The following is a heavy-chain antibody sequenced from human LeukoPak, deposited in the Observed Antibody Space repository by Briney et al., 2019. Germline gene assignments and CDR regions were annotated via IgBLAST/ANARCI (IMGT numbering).Heavy chain of an antibody. D-gene: IGHD6-19*01. CDR3: AREAQGIAVAGTFDY. CDR1: GFTFSSYA. CDR2: ISYDGSNK. V-gene: IGHV3-30*04. J-gene: IGHJ4*02. Sequence: GRSLRLSCAASGFTFSSYAMHWVRQAPGKGLEWVAVISYDGSNKYYADSVKGRFTISRDNSKNTLYLQMNSLRAEDTAVYYCAREAQGIAVAGTFDYWGQGTLVTVSS.